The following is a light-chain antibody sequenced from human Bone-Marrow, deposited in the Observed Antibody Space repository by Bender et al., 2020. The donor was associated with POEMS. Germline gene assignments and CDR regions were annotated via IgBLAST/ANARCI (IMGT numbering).Light chain of an antibody. J-gene: IGLJ3*02. CDR3: SSYGSNNNLV. CDR1: INDIGGYNY. CDR2: DVN. Sequence: QTALTQPASVSGSPGQSITFSCSGSINDIGGYNYVSWYQHHPGKAPKLLIYDVNNRPSGVSSRFSGSKSGNTASLTVSGLQAEDEGDYYCSSYGSNNNLVFGGGTKLTVL. V-gene: IGLV2-14*03.